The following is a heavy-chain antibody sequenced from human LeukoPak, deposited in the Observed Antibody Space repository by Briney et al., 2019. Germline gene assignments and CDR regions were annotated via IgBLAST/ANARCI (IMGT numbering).Heavy chain of an antibody. CDR1: GFIFDDYA. Sequence: GGSLRLSCAASGFIFDDYAMHWVRQAPGKGLEWVSGISWDSDSIGYADSVKGRFTISRDNAKNSLYLQMNSLRAEDTALYYCAKDRSTLGWFGESHFDYWGQGTLVTVSS. V-gene: IGHV3-9*01. CDR2: ISWDSDSI. D-gene: IGHD3-10*01. CDR3: AKDRSTLGWFGESHFDY. J-gene: IGHJ4*02.